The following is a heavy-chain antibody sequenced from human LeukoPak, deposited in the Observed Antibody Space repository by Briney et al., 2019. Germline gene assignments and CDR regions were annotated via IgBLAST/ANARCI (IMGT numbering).Heavy chain of an antibody. V-gene: IGHV3-30-3*01. CDR3: ARGVGYTLVS. Sequence: KAGRSLRLSCADSGLTFRTSAMHWVRQAPGKGLEWVAVVSFDGSNENYADSVRGRFIISRDNSKNTLYLQMSGLRREDTAVYYCARGVGYTLVSWGQGTLVTVSS. CDR1: GLTFRTSA. CDR2: VSFDGSNE. D-gene: IGHD5-24*01. J-gene: IGHJ5*02.